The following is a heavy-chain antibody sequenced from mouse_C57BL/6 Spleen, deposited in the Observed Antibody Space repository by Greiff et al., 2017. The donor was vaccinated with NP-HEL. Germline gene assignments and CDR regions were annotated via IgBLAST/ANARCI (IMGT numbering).Heavy chain of an antibody. J-gene: IGHJ3*01. CDR2: IDPNSGGT. D-gene: IGHD2-4*01. V-gene: IGHV1-72*01. CDR1: GYTFTSYW. CDR3: ARMDVYDYDGGFAY. Sequence: QVQLQQPGAELVQPGASVKLSCKASGYTFTSYWMHWVKQRPGRGLEWIGRIDPNSGGTTYNEKFKSKATLTVDKPSSTAYMQLSSLTSEDSAVYYCARMDVYDYDGGFAYWGQGTLVTVSA.